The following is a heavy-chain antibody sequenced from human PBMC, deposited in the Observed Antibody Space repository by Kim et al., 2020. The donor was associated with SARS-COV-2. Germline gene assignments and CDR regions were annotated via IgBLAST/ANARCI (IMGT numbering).Heavy chain of an antibody. CDR2: IIPIFGTA. V-gene: IGHV1-69*13. Sequence: SVKVSCKASGGTFSSYAISWVRQAPGQGLEWMGGIIPIFGTANYAQKFQGRVTITADESTSTAYMELSSLRSEDTAVYYCAREGGYCSGGSCYGGDYWGQGTLVTVSS. CDR3: AREGGYCSGGSCYGGDY. J-gene: IGHJ4*02. D-gene: IGHD2-15*01. CDR1: GGTFSSYA.